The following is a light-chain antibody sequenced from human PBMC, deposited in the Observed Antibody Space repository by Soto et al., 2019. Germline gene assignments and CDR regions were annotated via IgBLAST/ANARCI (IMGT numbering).Light chain of an antibody. J-gene: IGKJ4*01. V-gene: IGKV1-5*03. Sequence: DIQMTQSPSTLSASVGDRVIITCRASQSINNWLAWYQQKPGKAPKLLISKASNLKSGVPSRFSGTGSGTEFTLTISSLQPDDFASYYCQQYDSYPFTFGGGTKVEI. CDR1: QSINNW. CDR3: QQYDSYPFT. CDR2: KAS.